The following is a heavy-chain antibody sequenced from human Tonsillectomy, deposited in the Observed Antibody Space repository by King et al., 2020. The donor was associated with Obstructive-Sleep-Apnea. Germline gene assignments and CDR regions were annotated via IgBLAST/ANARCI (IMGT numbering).Heavy chain of an antibody. CDR2: IIPILGIA. CDR1: GGTFSSYA. V-gene: IGHV1-69*10. J-gene: IGHJ5*02. CDR3: ARGGKHLVVVGFDP. D-gene: IGHD3-22*01. Sequence: VQLVQSGAEVKKPGSSVKVSFKASGGTFSSYAISWGRQAPGQGLEWMGGIIPILGIANDAKKFQGRVTITADKSTSTAYMEMSSLRSEDTAVYYCARGGKHLVVVGFDPWGQGTLVTVSS.